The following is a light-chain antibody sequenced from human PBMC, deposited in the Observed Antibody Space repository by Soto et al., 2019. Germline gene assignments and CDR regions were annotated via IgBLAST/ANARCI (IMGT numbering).Light chain of an antibody. CDR3: QQSGSSPWT. J-gene: IGKJ1*01. CDR1: QSVSSNY. Sequence: EIVLTQSPGTLSLSAGDRATLSCRASQSVSSNYLAWYQQKPGQTPRLLIYGASSRATGIPDRFSGSGSGTDFILTISRLEPEDFAVYYCQQSGSSPWTFGQGIKVEIK. CDR2: GAS. V-gene: IGKV3-20*01.